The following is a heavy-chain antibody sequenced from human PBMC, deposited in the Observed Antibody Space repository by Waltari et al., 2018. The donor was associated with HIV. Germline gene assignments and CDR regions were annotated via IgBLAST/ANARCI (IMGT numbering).Heavy chain of an antibody. CDR3: ARPRSPIYYDTRGSFDH. CDR1: GTTFTDYY. Sequence: QVPLVQSGAEVKKPGASVKLSRKPSGTTFTDYYIHLVRTAPGPGLEWMGRINPNSGGTNYAQRFQGRITMTRDTSTSTADMELSRLRSDDTAVFFCARPRSPIYYDTRGSFDHWGQGTLVTVSS. CDR2: INPNSGGT. V-gene: IGHV1-2*06. J-gene: IGHJ4*02. D-gene: IGHD3-22*01.